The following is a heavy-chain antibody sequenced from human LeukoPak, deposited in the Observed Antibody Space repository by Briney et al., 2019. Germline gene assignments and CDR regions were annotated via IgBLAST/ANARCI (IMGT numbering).Heavy chain of an antibody. J-gene: IGHJ4*02. V-gene: IGHV3-23*01. Sequence: GGSLRLSCAASGFTFSSYAMSWVRQAPGKGLEWVSAISGSGGSTYYADSVKGRSTISRDNSKNTLYLQMNSLRAEDTAVYYCAKAKYYGDSHFDYWGQGTLVTVSS. CDR2: ISGSGGST. CDR1: GFTFSSYA. CDR3: AKAKYYGDSHFDY. D-gene: IGHD4-17*01.